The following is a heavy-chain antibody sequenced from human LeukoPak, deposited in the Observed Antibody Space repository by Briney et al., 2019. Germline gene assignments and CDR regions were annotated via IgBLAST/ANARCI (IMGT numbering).Heavy chain of an antibody. CDR2: IYTSGYT. J-gene: IGHJ6*03. V-gene: IGHV4-4*07. D-gene: IGHD2-15*01. CDR3: ARGDCGGAGCLSRYYYYYMDV. Sequence: SETLSLTCTVSGGSMNSYYWSWVRQPAGKGLEWIGLIYTSGYTRYNPSLRSRVIMSVDTSKNQFSPKLTPVTAADTAVYYCARGDCGGAGCLSRYYYYYMDVWGKGTTVTVSS. CDR1: GGSMNSYY.